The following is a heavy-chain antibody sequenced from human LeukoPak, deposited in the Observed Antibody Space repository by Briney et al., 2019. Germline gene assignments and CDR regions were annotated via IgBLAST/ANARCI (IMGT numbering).Heavy chain of an antibody. J-gene: IGHJ6*03. Sequence: SETLSLTCIVSGVSISSGSYYWTWIRQPAGKGLEWIGRIYTKGTTNYNPSLKSRVTISVDMSKNQFSLDLNSVTAADTAVYYCARDHPTPNTGYMDVWGKGTTVTVSS. CDR2: IYTKGTT. D-gene: IGHD1-1*01. CDR1: GVSISSGSYY. V-gene: IGHV4-61*02. CDR3: ARDHPTPNTGYMDV.